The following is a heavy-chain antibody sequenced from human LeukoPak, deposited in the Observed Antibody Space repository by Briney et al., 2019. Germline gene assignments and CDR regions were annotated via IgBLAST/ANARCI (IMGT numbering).Heavy chain of an antibody. CDR2: LSGNGNTI. D-gene: IGHD4-23*01. CDR1: GFTFSTYA. Sequence: GGSLRLSCAASGFTFSTYAMSWVRQAPGKGLECVSALSGNGNTIYYADSVKGRYTISRDNSKNTLSLQMNSLRAEDTAVYYCAKALYGGHDYWGQGTLVTVSS. J-gene: IGHJ4*02. CDR3: AKALYGGHDY. V-gene: IGHV3-23*01.